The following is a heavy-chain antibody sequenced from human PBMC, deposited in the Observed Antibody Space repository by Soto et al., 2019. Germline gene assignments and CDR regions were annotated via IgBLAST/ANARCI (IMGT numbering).Heavy chain of an antibody. CDR1: GFTFSDYY. D-gene: IGHD3-10*01. CDR3: AKESSYSRAVGDY. Sequence: GGSLRLSCAASGFTFSDYYMSWIRQAPGKGLEWVSCISGSGSTTYYADSVKGRFTISRDNSKNTLYLQMNSLRAEDTAVYYCAKESSYSRAVGDYWGQGTLVTVS. V-gene: IGHV3-11*01. CDR2: ISGSGSTT. J-gene: IGHJ4*02.